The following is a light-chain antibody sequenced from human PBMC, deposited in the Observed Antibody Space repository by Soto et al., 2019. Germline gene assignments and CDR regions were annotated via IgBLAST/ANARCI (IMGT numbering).Light chain of an antibody. CDR1: QSISSY. V-gene: IGKV1-39*01. CDR3: QQSYSTPMYT. J-gene: IGKJ2*01. CDR2: AAS. Sequence: DIQMTQSPSSLSVSVGDRVTITCRASQSISSYLNWYQQKPGKAPKLLIYAASSLQSGVPSRFSGSGSGTDFTLTISSLQPEDFATYYCQQSYSTPMYTFGQGTKLAIK.